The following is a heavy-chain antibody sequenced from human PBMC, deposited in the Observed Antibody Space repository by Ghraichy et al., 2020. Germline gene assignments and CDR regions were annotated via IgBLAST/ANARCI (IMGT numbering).Heavy chain of an antibody. D-gene: IGHD3-3*02. CDR2: ISGSGGST. CDR3: AKDQSHFESYYADY. Sequence: GGSLRLSCAASGFTFSSYAMSWVRQAPGKGLEWVSAISGSGGSTYYADSVKGRFTISRDNSKNTLYLQMNSLRAEDTAVYYCAKDQSHFESYYADYWGQGTLVTVSS. J-gene: IGHJ4*02. V-gene: IGHV3-23*01. CDR1: GFTFSSYA.